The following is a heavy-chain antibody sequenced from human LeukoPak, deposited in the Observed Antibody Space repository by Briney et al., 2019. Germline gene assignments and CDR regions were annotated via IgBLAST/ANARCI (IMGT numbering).Heavy chain of an antibody. CDR2: ISSSSSYI. CDR3: ASERGYSGYDNFDY. J-gene: IGHJ4*02. CDR1: GFTFSSYS. D-gene: IGHD5-12*01. Sequence: PGGSLRLSCAASGFTFSSYSMSWVRQAPGKGLEWVSSISSSSSYIYYADSVKGRFTISRDNAKNSLYLQMNSLRAEDTAVYYCASERGYSGYDNFDYWGQGTLVTVSS. V-gene: IGHV3-21*01.